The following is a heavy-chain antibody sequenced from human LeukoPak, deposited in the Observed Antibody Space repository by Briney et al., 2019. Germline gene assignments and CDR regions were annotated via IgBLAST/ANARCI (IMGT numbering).Heavy chain of an antibody. CDR3: ARVETSYYYMDV. CDR2: IYYSGST. Sequence: SETLSLTCTVSGGSISTYYWSWIRQPPGKGLEWIGYIYYSGSTNYNPSLKSRVTISVDTSKNQFSLELSSVTAADTAVYYCARVETSYYYMDVWGKGTTVTVSS. J-gene: IGHJ6*03. CDR1: GGSISTYY. V-gene: IGHV4-59*01.